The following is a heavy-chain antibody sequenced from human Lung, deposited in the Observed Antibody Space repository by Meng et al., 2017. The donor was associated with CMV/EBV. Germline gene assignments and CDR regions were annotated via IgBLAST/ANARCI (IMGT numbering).Heavy chain of an antibody. V-gene: IGHV3-23*01. CDR3: AKGSYYDDSAVYNWFHP. D-gene: IGHD3-22*01. J-gene: IGHJ5*02. CDR1: GFRFRNYA. Sequence: GXXXLSXXASGFRFRNYAMSWVRQAPGKGLEWVSGISGSGGSTFYVDSVKGRFTISRDNSKNTLFLQMNSLRAEDTAVYYCAKGSYYDDSAVYNWFHPWXQGAXVTVSS. CDR2: ISGSGGST.